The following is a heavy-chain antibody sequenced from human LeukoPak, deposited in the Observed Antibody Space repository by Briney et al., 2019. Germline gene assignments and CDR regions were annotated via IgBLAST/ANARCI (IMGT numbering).Heavy chain of an antibody. CDR1: GFTFSGST. Sequence: GGSLRLSCAASGFTFSGSTMHWVRQASGKGLEWDGRIRSKGNNYATAYAASGKGRFTISREDSKNMAYLQMSRLKTEDTAVYYCTGGIVGASDAFDVWGQGTMVTVSA. V-gene: IGHV3-73*01. CDR2: IRSKGNNYAT. CDR3: TGGIVGASDAFDV. D-gene: IGHD1-26*01. J-gene: IGHJ3*01.